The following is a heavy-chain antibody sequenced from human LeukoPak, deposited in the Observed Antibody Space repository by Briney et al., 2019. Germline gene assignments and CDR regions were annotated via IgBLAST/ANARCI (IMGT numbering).Heavy chain of an antibody. CDR2: MNPNSGNT. CDR3: ATAGDSSGYPLN. V-gene: IGHV1-8*01. D-gene: IGHD3-22*01. J-gene: IGHJ4*02. CDR1: GYTFTSYD. Sequence: GASVKVSCKASGYTFTSYDINWVRQATGQGLEWMGWMNPNSGNTGYVQKFQGRVTMTRNTSISTAYMELSSLRSEDTAVYYCATAGDSSGYPLNWGQGTLVTVSS.